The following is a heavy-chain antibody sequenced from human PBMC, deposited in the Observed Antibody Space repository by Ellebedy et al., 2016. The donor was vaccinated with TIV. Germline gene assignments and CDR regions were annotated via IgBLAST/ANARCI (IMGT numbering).Heavy chain of an antibody. CDR1: GFSFSSYG. J-gene: IGHJ4*02. Sequence: PGGSLTLSCAASGFSFSSYGMHWVRQSPGKGLEWMAFIWYDGTDESYAESVEGRFSISRDNSKNTLYLHMNSLRVEDTAVYYCAKGKVDNWMDAGSLDYWGQGSLVTVSS. V-gene: IGHV3-30*02. CDR3: AKGKVDNWMDAGSLDY. CDR2: IWYDGTDE. D-gene: IGHD1-20*01.